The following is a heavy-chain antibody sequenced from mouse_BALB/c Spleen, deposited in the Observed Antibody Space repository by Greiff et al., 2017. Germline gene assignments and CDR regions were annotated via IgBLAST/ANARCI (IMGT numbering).Heavy chain of an antibody. J-gene: IGHJ2*01. CDR2: ISSGGST. Sequence: EVKVVESGGGLVKPGGSLKLSCAASGFTFSSYAMSWVRQTPEKRLEWVASISSGGSTYYPDSVKGRFTISRDNARNILYLQMSSLRSEDTAMYYCARGSYYYGSSSYYFDYWGQGTTLTVSS. D-gene: IGHD1-1*01. V-gene: IGHV5-6-5*01. CDR3: ARGSYYYGSSSYYFDY. CDR1: GFTFSSYA.